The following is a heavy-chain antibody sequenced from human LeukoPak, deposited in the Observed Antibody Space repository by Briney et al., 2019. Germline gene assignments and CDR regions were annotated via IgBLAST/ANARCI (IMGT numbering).Heavy chain of an antibody. CDR2: ISYDGSNK. CDR1: GFTFSSYA. J-gene: IGHJ5*02. Sequence: GGSLRLSCAASGFTFSSYAMHWLRQAPGKGLEWVAVISYDGSNKYYADSVKGRFTISRDNSKNTLYLQMNSLRAEDTAVYYCATLKWFDPWGQGTLVTVSS. CDR3: ATLKWFDP. V-gene: IGHV3-30-3*01.